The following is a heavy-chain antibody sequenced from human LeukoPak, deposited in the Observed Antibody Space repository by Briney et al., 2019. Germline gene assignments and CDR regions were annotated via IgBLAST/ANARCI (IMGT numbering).Heavy chain of an antibody. CDR2: VHRSGST. Sequence: SETLSLTCAVSIDSTNGNYWSWVRQTPGKGLEWIGEVHRSGSTNYKPSLKRRVTISIDRSKDQISLDLTSVTAADTAVYYCARELLNAPTPGAYWGQGILVTVSS. V-gene: IGHV4-4*02. J-gene: IGHJ4*02. CDR3: ARELLNAPTPGAY. D-gene: IGHD2-21*01. CDR1: IDSTNGNY.